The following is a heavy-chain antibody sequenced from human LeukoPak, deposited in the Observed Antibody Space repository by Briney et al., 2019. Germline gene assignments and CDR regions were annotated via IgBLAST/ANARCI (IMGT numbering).Heavy chain of an antibody. Sequence: SETLSLTCTVSGGSISNYSWSWIRQPPGKGLEWIGYIYASGTYASGSTNYNPSLKSRVTISVDTSKSQFSLKLSSVTAADTAVYYCARRQTFFDYWGQGTLVTVSS. CDR1: GGSISNYS. CDR3: ARRQTFFDY. V-gene: IGHV4-4*09. J-gene: IGHJ4*02. CDR2: IYASGTYASGST.